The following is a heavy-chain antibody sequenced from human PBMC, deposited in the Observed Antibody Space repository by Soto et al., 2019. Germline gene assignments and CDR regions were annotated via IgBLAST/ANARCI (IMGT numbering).Heavy chain of an antibody. CDR1: GGSISSSNW. J-gene: IGHJ5*02. Sequence: QVQLQESGPGLVKPSGTLSLTCAVSGGSISSSNWWSWVRQPPGKGLEWIGEIYHSGSTNYNPTLKSRFTISIDKSKNPFSLKMSSVTPADTAVYYCEKGIITGTTLGFHPWGQGTLVTVSS. D-gene: IGHD1-7*01. CDR2: IYHSGST. CDR3: EKGIITGTTLGFHP. V-gene: IGHV4-4*02.